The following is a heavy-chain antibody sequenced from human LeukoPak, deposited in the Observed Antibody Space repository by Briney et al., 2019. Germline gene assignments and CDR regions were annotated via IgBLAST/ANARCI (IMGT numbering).Heavy chain of an antibody. V-gene: IGHV4-39*01. CDR2: IYYSGST. CDR3: ARHEYSGSYYGLSWFDH. Sequence: SETLSLTCTVSGGSISSSGYYWGWVRQPPGKGLEWLASIYYSGSTYYNTSLKSRVTISEDTSNTQLSLKLSSLTAADTAVYYCARHEYSGSYYGLSWFDHWGQGTLVTVSS. J-gene: IGHJ5*02. CDR1: GGSISSSGYY. D-gene: IGHD1-26*01.